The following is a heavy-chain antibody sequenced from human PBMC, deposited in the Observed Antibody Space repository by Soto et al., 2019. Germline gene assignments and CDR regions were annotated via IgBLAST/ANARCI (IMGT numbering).Heavy chain of an antibody. CDR1: GFTFSNYW. CDR3: ARESVDAFDI. J-gene: IGHJ3*02. D-gene: IGHD4-4*01. Sequence: PGGSLRLSCAVSGFTFSNYWMSWVRQAPGKGLEWVANIKQDGSEKYYVDSVKGRFTISRDNAKNSLYLQMNSLRAEDTAVYYCARESVDAFDIWGQGTMVTVSS. CDR2: IKQDGSEK. V-gene: IGHV3-7*03.